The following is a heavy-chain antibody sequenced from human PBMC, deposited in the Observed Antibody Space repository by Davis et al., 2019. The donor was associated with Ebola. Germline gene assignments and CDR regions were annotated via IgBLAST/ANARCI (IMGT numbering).Heavy chain of an antibody. CDR1: GGSLSGYY. J-gene: IGHJ4*02. Sequence: SETLSLTCAVYGGSLSGYYWSWIRQPPGKGLEWIGEIDHSGRTNYNPSLKSRVTISGDASKNQFSLMLTSVTAADTAVYYCARGPHYYASGSYYDYWGQGALVTVSS. V-gene: IGHV4-34*01. D-gene: IGHD3-10*01. CDR3: ARGPHYYASGSYYDY. CDR2: IDHSGRT.